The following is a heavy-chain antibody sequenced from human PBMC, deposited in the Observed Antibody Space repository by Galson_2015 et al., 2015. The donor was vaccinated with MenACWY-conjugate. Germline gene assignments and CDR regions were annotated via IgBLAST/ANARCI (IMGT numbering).Heavy chain of an antibody. J-gene: IGHJ3*02. CDR3: VRGPRYGAFDI. D-gene: IGHD4-17*01. V-gene: IGHV3-7*03. CDR1: GFSFSGPW. CDR2: IKQDASAK. Sequence: SLRLSCAASGFSFSGPWMSWVRQAPGKGLEWVANIKQDASAKYYVDSVKGRFAISRDNAKTSLYLQMNSLGAEDTAVYYCVRGPRYGAFDIWGQGTMVTVSS.